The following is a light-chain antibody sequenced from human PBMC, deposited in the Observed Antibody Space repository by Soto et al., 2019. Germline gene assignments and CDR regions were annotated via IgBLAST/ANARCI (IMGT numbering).Light chain of an antibody. CDR3: QRYNDWPEYT. CDR2: GAS. J-gene: IGKJ2*01. V-gene: IGKV3-15*01. Sequence: EMVMTQSPATLSVSPGEGVTLSCRVSQSVGHSLAWYQQKPGQPPRILIYGASTRVTGVPPRFSGSGSGTEFTLTITSLQSEDFALYYCQRYNDWPEYTFGQGTRLDIK. CDR1: QSVGHS.